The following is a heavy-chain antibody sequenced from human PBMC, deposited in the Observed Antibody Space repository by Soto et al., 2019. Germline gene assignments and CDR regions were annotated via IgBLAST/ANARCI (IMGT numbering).Heavy chain of an antibody. V-gene: IGHV1-69*01. CDR3: ARSQDSSGYWNSCFDP. D-gene: IGHD3-22*01. CDR1: GGTFSTYT. CDR2: IIPIFGTA. Sequence: QVQLVQSGAEVKKPGSSVKVSCKSSGGTFSTYTLAWVRQAPGQGLEWVGGIIPIFGTANYPQKFKGRVTITADESTSTAYMELSSLRSEVTAVYYCARSQDSSGYWNSCFDPWGQGTLVTVSS. J-gene: IGHJ5*02.